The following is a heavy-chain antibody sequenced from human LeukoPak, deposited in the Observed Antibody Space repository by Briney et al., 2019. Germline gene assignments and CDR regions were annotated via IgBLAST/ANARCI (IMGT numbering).Heavy chain of an antibody. V-gene: IGHV4-39*01. CDR3: ARALLWFGELYVLDTYYYYGMDV. Sequence: SETLSLTCTVSGGSISSSYFYWGWIRQPPGQELEWIGNIYYAGRTYYNPSLKSRVTISVDTSKNQFSLKLSSATAADTAMYYCARALLWFGELYVLDTYYYYGMDVWGQGTTVTVSS. D-gene: IGHD3-10*01. CDR1: GGSISSSYFY. J-gene: IGHJ6*02. CDR2: IYYAGRT.